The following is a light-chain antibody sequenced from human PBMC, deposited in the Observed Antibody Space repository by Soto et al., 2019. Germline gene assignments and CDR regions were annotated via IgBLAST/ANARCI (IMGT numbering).Light chain of an antibody. J-gene: IGKJ3*01. Sequence: IQLTQSPSFLSASVGDRVTITCRASQGISTFLAWYQQKPGKAPKLLIYAASTLHDGVPSRFGGSGSGTEFTLTIRDLQPEDSATYYCQQYYSYPFTFGPGTKVDIK. CDR3: QQYYSYPFT. CDR2: AAS. CDR1: QGISTF. V-gene: IGKV1-9*01.